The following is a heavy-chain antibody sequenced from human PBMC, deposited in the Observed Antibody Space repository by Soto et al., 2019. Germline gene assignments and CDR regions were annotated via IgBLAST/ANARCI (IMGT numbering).Heavy chain of an antibody. CDR2: ISWDGGST. Sequence: PGGSLRLSCAASGFTFDDYTMHWVRQAPGKGLEWVSLISWDGGSTYYADSVKGRFTISRDNSKNTLYLQMNSLRGEDTAVYYCARDLSVAGPDYWGQGTLVTVSS. J-gene: IGHJ4*02. D-gene: IGHD6-19*01. CDR1: GFTFDDYT. CDR3: ARDLSVAGPDY. V-gene: IGHV3-43*01.